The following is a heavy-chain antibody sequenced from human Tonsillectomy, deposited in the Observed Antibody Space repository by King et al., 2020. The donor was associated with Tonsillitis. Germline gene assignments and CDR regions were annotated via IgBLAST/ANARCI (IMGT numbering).Heavy chain of an antibody. CDR2: IGSNGFSR. V-gene: IGHV3-64D*06. CDR3: VKDQFTIFGVVNHFDN. D-gene: IGHD3-3*01. Sequence: VQLVESGGGLVQPGGSLRLSCSVSGFTFRSYAMHWVRQAPGKGLEDISAIGSNGFSRYYADSVKGRFTISRDNSKNTLYLQMSSLRGDDTAIYYCVKDQFTIFGVVNHFDNWGQGTLVTVSP. CDR1: GFTFRSYA. J-gene: IGHJ4*02.